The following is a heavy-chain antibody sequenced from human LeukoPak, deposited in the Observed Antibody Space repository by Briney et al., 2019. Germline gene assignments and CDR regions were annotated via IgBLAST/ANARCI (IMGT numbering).Heavy chain of an antibody. D-gene: IGHD3-22*01. CDR1: GYTFTSYG. CDR2: ISAYNGNT. V-gene: IGHV1-18*01. Sequence: ASVKVSCKASGYTFTSYGISWVRQAPGQGLEWMGWISAYNGNTHYAQKLQGRVTMTTDTSTSTVYMELRSLRSNDTAVYYCARGSPPRRNYDSRGYYSYYFDYWGQGTLVTVSS. J-gene: IGHJ4*02. CDR3: ARGSPPRRNYDSRGYYSYYFDY.